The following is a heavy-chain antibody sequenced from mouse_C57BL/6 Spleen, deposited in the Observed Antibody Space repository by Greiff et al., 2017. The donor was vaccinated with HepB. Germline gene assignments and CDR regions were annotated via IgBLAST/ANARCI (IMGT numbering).Heavy chain of an antibody. Sequence: EVKVVESGGGLVKPGGSLKLSCAASGFTFSSYAMSWVRQTPEKRLEWVATISDGGSYTYYPDNVKGRFTISRDNAKNNLYLQMSHLKSEDTAMYYCARDYYIGNAMDYWGQGTSVTVSS. CDR1: GFTFSSYA. CDR3: ARDYYIGNAMDY. D-gene: IGHD1-1*01. CDR2: ISDGGSYT. J-gene: IGHJ4*01. V-gene: IGHV5-4*01.